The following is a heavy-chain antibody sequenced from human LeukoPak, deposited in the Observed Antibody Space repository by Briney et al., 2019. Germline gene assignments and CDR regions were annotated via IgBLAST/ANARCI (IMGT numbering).Heavy chain of an antibody. CDR1: GYTFTSYG. V-gene: IGHV1-18*01. Sequence: GASVKVSCKASGYTFTSYGISWVRQAPGQGLEWMGWISAYNGNTNYAQKLQGRVTMTTDTSTSTAYMELRSLRSDDTAVYYCARDPVVVVAATPRANYYYYGMDVWGQGTTVTVSS. CDR2: ISAYNGNT. CDR3: ARDPVVVVAATPRANYYYYGMDV. D-gene: IGHD2-15*01. J-gene: IGHJ6*02.